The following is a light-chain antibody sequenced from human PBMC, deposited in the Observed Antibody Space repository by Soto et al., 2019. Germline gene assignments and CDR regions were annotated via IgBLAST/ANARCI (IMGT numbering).Light chain of an antibody. V-gene: IGKV3-20*01. J-gene: IGKJ4*01. CDR3: QQYARSPVT. Sequence: EIVLTQSPGTLSLSPGERVTLSCRASQTVLSSYLAWYQQKPGQAPRLLIYGASTSATGTPDRFSGSGSVTDFTLTISRLDPEDVGVYYCQQYARSPVTFGGGTKMEIK. CDR1: QTVLSSY. CDR2: GAS.